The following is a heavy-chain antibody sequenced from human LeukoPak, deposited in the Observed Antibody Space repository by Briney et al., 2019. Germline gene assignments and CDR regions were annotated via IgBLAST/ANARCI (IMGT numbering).Heavy chain of an antibody. V-gene: IGHV3-11*03. D-gene: IGHD6-13*01. Sequence: PGGSLRLSCAASGFTFSDYYMSWIRQAPGKGLEWVSYISSSSSYTNYADSVKGRFTISRDNAKNSLHLQMNSLRAEDTAVYYCARRGAAAGYDAFDIWGQGTMVTVSS. CDR2: ISSSSSYT. J-gene: IGHJ3*02. CDR3: ARRGAAAGYDAFDI. CDR1: GFTFSDYY.